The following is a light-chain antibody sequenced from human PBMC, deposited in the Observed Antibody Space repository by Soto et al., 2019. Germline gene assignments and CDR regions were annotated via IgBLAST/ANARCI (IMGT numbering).Light chain of an antibody. J-gene: IGKJ3*01. Sequence: EIVLTQSPGTLSLSPGETATRSCRASQSVSSTYLAWYQQKPGQAPRLLIYGASNRATGIPDRFSGGGSGTDFTLTITSLEPEDFAVYYCQQYGSSPPFTFGPGTTVEIK. CDR1: QSVSSTY. CDR3: QQYGSSPPFT. CDR2: GAS. V-gene: IGKV3-20*01.